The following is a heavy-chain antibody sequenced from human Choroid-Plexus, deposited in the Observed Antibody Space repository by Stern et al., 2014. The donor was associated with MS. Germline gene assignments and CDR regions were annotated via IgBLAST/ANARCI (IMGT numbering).Heavy chain of an antibody. Sequence: EVQLVESGGGVVRPGGSLRLACEASRFKFDDYGMDWVRQVPGKGLEWVSGTNWNCCSIGYADAVRGRFPISRDNAKKSLYLQMNSLRAEDTAVYYCARDRGFLEWTGTLDVWGQGTTVTVSS. V-gene: IGHV3-20*04. CDR1: RFKFDDYG. D-gene: IGHD3-3*01. CDR2: TNWNCCSI. J-gene: IGHJ6*02. CDR3: ARDRGFLEWTGTLDV.